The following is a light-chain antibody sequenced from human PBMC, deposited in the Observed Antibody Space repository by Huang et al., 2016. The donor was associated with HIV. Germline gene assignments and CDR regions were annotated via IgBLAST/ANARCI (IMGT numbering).Light chain of an antibody. CDR3: QQRSNWPIT. CDR2: DAS. Sequence: EIVLTQSPATLSLSPGERATLSCRASQSISTYLAWYPQKRGQAPSLLIYDASNRATGIPARFSGSGSGTDFTLTISSLEPEDFAVYYCQQRSNWPITFGQGTRLEIK. V-gene: IGKV3-11*01. CDR1: QSISTY. J-gene: IGKJ5*01.